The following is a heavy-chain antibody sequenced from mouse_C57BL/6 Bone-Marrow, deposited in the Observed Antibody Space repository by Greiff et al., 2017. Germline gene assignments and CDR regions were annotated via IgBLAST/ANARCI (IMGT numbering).Heavy chain of an antibody. J-gene: IGHJ2*01. V-gene: IGHV1-39*01. CDR3: ATTVVAPYYFVY. CDR2: INPNYGTT. D-gene: IGHD1-1*01. CDR1: GYSFTDYN. Sequence: EVKLVESGPELVKPGASVKISCKASGYSFTDYNMNWVKQSNGKSLEWIGVINPNYGTTSYNQKFKGKATLTVDQSSSTAYMQLNSLTSEDSAVYYCATTVVAPYYFVYWGQGTTLTVSS.